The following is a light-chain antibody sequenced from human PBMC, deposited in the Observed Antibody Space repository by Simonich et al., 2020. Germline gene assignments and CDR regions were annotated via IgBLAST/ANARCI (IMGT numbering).Light chain of an antibody. J-gene: IGKJ4*01. CDR1: QGISSA. CDR3: QQFNSYPLT. V-gene: IGKV1-13*02. Sequence: AIQLTQSPSSLSASVGDRVTITCRASQGISSALAWYQQKPGKATKLLIYDASSLESVVPSRFSGSGSGTDFTLTISSLQPEDFATYYCQQFNSYPLTFGGGTKVEIK. CDR2: DAS.